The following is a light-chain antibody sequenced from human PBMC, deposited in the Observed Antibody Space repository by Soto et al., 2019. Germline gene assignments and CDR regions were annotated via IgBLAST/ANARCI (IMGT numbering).Light chain of an antibody. CDR1: QSVSNS. V-gene: IGKV3-11*01. CDR3: HQRSNWPRVP. Sequence: EIVLTQSPATLSLSPGERVTLSCRASQSVSNSLAWYQQKPGQPPRLLIYDVSNRATGIPARFSGSGSGTDFTLTITSLDPEDFAVYFCHQRSNWPRVPFCQVTRLEIK. CDR2: DVS. J-gene: IGKJ5*01.